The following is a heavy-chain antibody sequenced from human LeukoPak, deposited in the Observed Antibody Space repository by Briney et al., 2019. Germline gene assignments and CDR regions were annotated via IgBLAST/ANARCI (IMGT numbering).Heavy chain of an antibody. CDR1: GMMFSSYG. Sequence: PGGSLTLSCTASGMMFSSYGMYWVRQAPGKGLQWISYISSSGNTRKYADSVKGRFTISRDNAKKSLQLEMSGLRGDDSAIYYCASAMLASDSSGYYTSDYFEHWGQGTLVSASS. J-gene: IGHJ4*02. CDR2: ISSSGNTR. CDR3: ASAMLASDSSGYYTSDYFEH. V-gene: IGHV3-48*03. D-gene: IGHD3-22*01.